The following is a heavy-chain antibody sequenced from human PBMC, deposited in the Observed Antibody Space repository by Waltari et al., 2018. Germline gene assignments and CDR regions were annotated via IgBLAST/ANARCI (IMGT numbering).Heavy chain of an antibody. J-gene: IGHJ3*01. Sequence: EVQLVESGGGLVQPGGSLRLSCAASGFTFSRSWIHWVRQFPGKGLMWGSRINNDGGSPVYADSVKGRFTISVDDAKNTVSLQMNNLSAEDTALYYCARAGLLGAFDVWGQGTMVTVSS. CDR3: ARAGLLGAFDV. V-gene: IGHV3-74*03. CDR2: INNDGGSP. CDR1: GFTFSRSW. D-gene: IGHD2-15*01.